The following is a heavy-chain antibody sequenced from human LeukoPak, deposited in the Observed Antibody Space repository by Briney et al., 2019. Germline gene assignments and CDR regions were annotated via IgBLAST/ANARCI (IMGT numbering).Heavy chain of an antibody. CDR2: INTSGGST. CDR3: AKDQVWIVVGSFDY. V-gene: IGHV3-23*01. CDR1: GFTFTNYV. Sequence: GGSLRLSCAASGFTFTNYVMAWVRQAPGRGLEWVSSINTSGGSTNYADSVKGRFTISRDNSKNTLYLQMTSLRAEDTAVYYCAKDQVWIVVGSFDYWGQGTLVTVSS. J-gene: IGHJ4*02. D-gene: IGHD3-22*01.